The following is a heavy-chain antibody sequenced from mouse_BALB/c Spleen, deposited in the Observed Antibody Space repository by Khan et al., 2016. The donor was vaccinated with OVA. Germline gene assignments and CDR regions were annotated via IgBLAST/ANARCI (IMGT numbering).Heavy chain of an antibody. Sequence: EVQLQESGPGLVKPSQSLSLTCTVTGYSITSGYGWNWIRQFPGHKLEWMGYISYSGSTNYNPSLTSRISITRDTSKNQFFLQLNSGTTEDTATYDCARTARIKYWGQGTTLTVSS. J-gene: IGHJ2*01. D-gene: IGHD1-2*01. CDR2: ISYSGST. CDR3: ARTARIKY. V-gene: IGHV3-2*02. CDR1: GYSITSGYG.